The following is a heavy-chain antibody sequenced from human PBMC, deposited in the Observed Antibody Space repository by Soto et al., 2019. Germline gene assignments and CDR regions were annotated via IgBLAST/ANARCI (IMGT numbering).Heavy chain of an antibody. V-gene: IGHV3-23*01. J-gene: IGHJ1*01. CDR2: ISDNGGTT. Sequence: PGGSLRLSCAASEFTFSNYAMSWVRQAPGKGLEWVSSISDNGGTTYYADSVKGRFTISRDNAKNSLYLHMNSLRAEDTAVYYCAANQYWGQGTLVTVSS. CDR3: AANQY. CDR1: EFTFSNYA.